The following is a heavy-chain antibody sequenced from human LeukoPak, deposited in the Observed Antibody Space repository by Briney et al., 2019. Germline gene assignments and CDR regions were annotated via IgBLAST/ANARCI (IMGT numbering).Heavy chain of an antibody. Sequence: SETLSLTCTVSGGSISSSSYYWGWIRQPQGKGLEWIGSIYYSGSTYYNPSLKSRVTISVDTSKNQFSLKLSSVIAADTAVYYCARHTSWSRAFDIWGQGTMVTVSS. CDR2: IYYSGST. CDR1: GGSISSSSYY. CDR3: ARHTSWSRAFDI. D-gene: IGHD2-15*01. J-gene: IGHJ3*02. V-gene: IGHV4-39*01.